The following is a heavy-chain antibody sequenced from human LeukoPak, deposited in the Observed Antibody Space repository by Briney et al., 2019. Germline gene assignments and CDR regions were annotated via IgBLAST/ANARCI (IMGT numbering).Heavy chain of an antibody. Sequence: ASVKVSCKASGYTFTSYYMHWVRQAPGQGLEWMGIINPSGGSTSYAQKFQGRVTMTRDTSTSTVYMELSSLRSEDTAVYYCARDTGGTRALVGIDYWGREPWSPSPQ. CDR1: GYTFTSYY. D-gene: IGHD1-14*01. CDR3: ARDTGGTRALVGIDY. J-gene: IGHJ4*02. CDR2: INPSGGST. V-gene: IGHV1-46*01.